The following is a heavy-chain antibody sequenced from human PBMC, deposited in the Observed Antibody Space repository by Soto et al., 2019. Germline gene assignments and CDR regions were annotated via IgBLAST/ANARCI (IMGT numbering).Heavy chain of an antibody. Sequence: QVQLVESGGGVVRPGRSLRLSCAASGFTFSTYGMHWVRQAPGKGLEWVAVISDDGSNKYYVDSVRGRFTISRDNAANSLYLQMNSVRAEDTSVYYCVKPENMCGTDCKFDQGGQGTLVTVSS. CDR3: VKPENMCGTDCKFDQ. V-gene: IGHV3-30*18. D-gene: IGHD5-12*01. CDR1: GFTFSTYG. J-gene: IGHJ1*01. CDR2: ISDDGSNK.